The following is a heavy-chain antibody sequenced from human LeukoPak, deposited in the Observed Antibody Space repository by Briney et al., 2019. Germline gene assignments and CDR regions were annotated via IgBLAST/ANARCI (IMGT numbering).Heavy chain of an antibody. CDR3: ARHYDAGKDDAFHI. Sequence: ASVKVSCKASGYTFTSYGISLVRQAPGQGLEWMGWISAYNGDTNYAQKVQGRVTMTTETSTNTAYMELRSLRSDDTAVYYCARHYDAGKDDAFHIWGQGTMVTVSS. CDR2: ISAYNGDT. D-gene: IGHD3-10*01. CDR1: GYTFTSYG. V-gene: IGHV1-18*01. J-gene: IGHJ3*02.